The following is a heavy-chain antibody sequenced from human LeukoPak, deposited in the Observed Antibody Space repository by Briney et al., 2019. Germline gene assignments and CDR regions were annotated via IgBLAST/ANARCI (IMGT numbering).Heavy chain of an antibody. CDR2: IIPIFGTA. D-gene: IGHD5-12*01. Sequence: SVKVSCKASGGTFSSYAISWVRQAPGQGLEWMGEIIPIFGTANYAQKFQGRVTITADESTSTAYMELSSVRSEDTAVYYCARVPLSSGWATAPDDFDIWGQGTMVTVSS. J-gene: IGHJ3*02. V-gene: IGHV1-69*13. CDR1: GGTFSSYA. CDR3: ARVPLSSGWATAPDDFDI.